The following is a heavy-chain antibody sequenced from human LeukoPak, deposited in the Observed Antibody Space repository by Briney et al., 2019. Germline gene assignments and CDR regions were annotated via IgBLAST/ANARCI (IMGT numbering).Heavy chain of an antibody. D-gene: IGHD1-14*01. V-gene: IGHV3-48*01. Sequence: SGGSLRLSCGASGLTFSTYSMNWVRQAPGKGLEWVSYISSDRGTIYYADSVKGRFTISRDNAKNSLYLQMNSLRAEDTAVYYCARAAQPGFDPWGQGTLVTVSS. CDR1: GLTFSTYS. CDR2: ISSDRGTI. CDR3: ARAAQPGFDP. J-gene: IGHJ5*02.